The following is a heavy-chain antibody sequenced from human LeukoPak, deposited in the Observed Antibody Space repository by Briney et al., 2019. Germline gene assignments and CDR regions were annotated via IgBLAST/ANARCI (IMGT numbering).Heavy chain of an antibody. Sequence: ASVKVSCEASGYTFTSYGISWVRQAPGQGLEWMGWMSAYNGNTNYAQKFQGRVTVTTDTSTSTAYMELRSLRSDDTAVFYCARRAYGRSSSIFDKWGQGTLVTVSS. J-gene: IGHJ4*02. V-gene: IGHV1-18*01. CDR1: GYTFTSYG. D-gene: IGHD3-3*02. CDR2: MSAYNGNT. CDR3: ARRAYGRSSSIFDK.